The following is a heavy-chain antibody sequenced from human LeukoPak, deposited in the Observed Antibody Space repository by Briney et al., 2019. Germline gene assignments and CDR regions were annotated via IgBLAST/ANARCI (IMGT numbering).Heavy chain of an antibody. J-gene: IGHJ4*02. CDR2: MNPNSGNT. D-gene: IGHD3-3*01. CDR1: GYTFTSYD. CDR3: AREGDFWSGYIKRGGFDY. Sequence: GASVKVSCKASGYTFTSYDINWVRQATGQGLEWMGWMNPNSGNTGYAQKFQGRVTITRNTSISTAYMELSSLRSEDTAVYYCAREGDFWSGYIKRGGFDYWGQGTLVTVSS. V-gene: IGHV1-8*03.